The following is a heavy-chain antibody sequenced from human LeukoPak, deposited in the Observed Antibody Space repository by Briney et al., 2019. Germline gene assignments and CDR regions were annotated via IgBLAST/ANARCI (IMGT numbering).Heavy chain of an antibody. CDR1: GFTFSSYG. Sequence: PGGSLRLSCAASGFTFSSYGMHWVRQAPGKGLEWVAFIRYDGSNKYYADSVKGRFTISRDNSKNTLYLQMNSLRAEGTAVYYCAKDGGIVVVPAPIDYWGQGTLVTVSS. V-gene: IGHV3-30*02. J-gene: IGHJ4*02. CDR3: AKDGGIVVVPAPIDY. D-gene: IGHD2-2*01. CDR2: IRYDGSNK.